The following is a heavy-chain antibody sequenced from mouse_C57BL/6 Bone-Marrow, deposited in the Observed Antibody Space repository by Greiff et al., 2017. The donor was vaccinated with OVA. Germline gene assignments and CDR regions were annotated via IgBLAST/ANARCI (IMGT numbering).Heavy chain of an antibody. V-gene: IGHV1-55*01. Sequence: QVQLQQPGAELVKPGPSVKMSCKASGYTFTSYWLTWVKQKPGQGLEWFGDFYPGSGSTNYNEKFKSKATLTVDTSSSTAYMQLSSLTSEDSAVDYCASEDYYGSSYPLAYWGQGTLVTVSA. D-gene: IGHD1-1*01. CDR3: ASEDYYGSSYPLAY. J-gene: IGHJ3*01. CDR1: GYTFTSYW. CDR2: FYPGSGST.